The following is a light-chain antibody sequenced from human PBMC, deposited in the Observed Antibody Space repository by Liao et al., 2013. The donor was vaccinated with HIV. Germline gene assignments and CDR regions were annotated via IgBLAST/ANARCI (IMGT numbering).Light chain of an antibody. CDR2: ENI. CDR3: QAWDATATAYV. CDR1: TLGEKY. J-gene: IGLJ1*01. Sequence: SYALTQTPSVSVSPGQTASITCSGHTLGEKYVCWYQQRPGQSPVLVIYENIKRPSGIPERFSGSNSGNTATLTISGTQAMDEADYFCQAWDATATAYVFGPGTKVNV. V-gene: IGLV3-1*01.